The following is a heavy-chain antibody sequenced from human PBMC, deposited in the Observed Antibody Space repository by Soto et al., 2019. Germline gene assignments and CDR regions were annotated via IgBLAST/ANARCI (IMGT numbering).Heavy chain of an antibody. CDR1: GFSLSTSGVG. J-gene: IGHJ4*02. CDR3: AHLVVVGITYYFDS. D-gene: IGHD3-16*01. V-gene: IGHV2-5*02. CDR2: IYWDDAK. Sequence: QITLKESGPTLVKPTQTLTLTCTFSGFSLSTSGVGVGWIRQPPGKALEWLTFIYWDDAKRNSPFLKSRLTITKDTSKNQVVLTMTNMDPVDTATYYCAHLVVVGITYYFDSWGQGTLVTVSS.